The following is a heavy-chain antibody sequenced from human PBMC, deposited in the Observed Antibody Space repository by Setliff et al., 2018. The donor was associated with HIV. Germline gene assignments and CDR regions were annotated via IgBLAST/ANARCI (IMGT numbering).Heavy chain of an antibody. CDR2: ISGSGGST. D-gene: IGHD3-10*01. Sequence: PGGSLRLSCAASGFTFSSYAMSWVRQAPGKGLEWVSAISGSGGSTYYADSVKGRFTISRDNSKNTLYLQMNSLRAEDTAVYYCARKLRPGHGVDVWGQGTTVTVSS. J-gene: IGHJ6*02. V-gene: IGHV3-23*01. CDR1: GFTFSSYA. CDR3: ARKLRPGHGVDV.